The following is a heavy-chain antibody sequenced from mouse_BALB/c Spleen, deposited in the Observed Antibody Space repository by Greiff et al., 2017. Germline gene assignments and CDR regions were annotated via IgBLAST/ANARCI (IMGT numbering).Heavy chain of an antibody. J-gene: IGHJ4*01. V-gene: IGHV1S81*02. CDR1: GYTFTSYW. Sequence: QVQLQQSGAELVKPGASVKLSCKASGYTFTSYWMHWVKQRPGQGLEWIGEINPSNGRTNYNEKFKSKATLTVDKSSSTAYMQLSSLTSEDSAVYYCALDSSGHGAMDYWGQGTSVTVSS. D-gene: IGHD3-2*01. CDR3: ALDSSGHGAMDY. CDR2: INPSNGRT.